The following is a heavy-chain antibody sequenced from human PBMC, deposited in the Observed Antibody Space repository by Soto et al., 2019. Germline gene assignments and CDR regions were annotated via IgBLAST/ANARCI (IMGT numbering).Heavy chain of an antibody. Sequence: QVQLQESGPGLVKPSETLSLSCTVSGGSISSYYWSWFRQSPGKRMEWIGYVHHSWASSYNPSLQSRVAKPLETSKRQSSLKVTSVTATDTAVYYCARQGFGPLHGLVDVWGQGTTVTVSS. J-gene: IGHJ6*02. D-gene: IGHD3-10*01. CDR3: ARQGFGPLHGLVDV. V-gene: IGHV4-59*08. CDR2: VHHSWAS. CDR1: GGSISSYY.